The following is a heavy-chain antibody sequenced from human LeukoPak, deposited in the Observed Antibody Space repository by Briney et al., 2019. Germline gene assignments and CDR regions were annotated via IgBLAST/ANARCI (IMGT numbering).Heavy chain of an antibody. CDR1: GYTFTSYD. V-gene: IGHV1-8*01. CDR3: AREVVIMDLYYMDV. J-gene: IGHJ6*03. D-gene: IGHD3-3*01. CDR2: MNPNSGNT. Sequence: GASMKVSCKASGYTFTSYDINWVRQATGQGLEWMGWMNPNSGNTGYAQKFQGRVTMTRNTSISTAYMELSSLRSEDTAVYYCAREVVIMDLYYMDVWGKGTTVTVSS.